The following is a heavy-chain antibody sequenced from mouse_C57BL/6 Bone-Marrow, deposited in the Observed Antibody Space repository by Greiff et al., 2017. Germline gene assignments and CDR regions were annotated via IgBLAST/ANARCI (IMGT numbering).Heavy chain of an antibody. CDR1: GYTFPDYE. J-gene: IGHJ3*01. CDR3: ARSGSGYPWFAY. Sequence: QVQLQQSGAELVRPGASVTLSCKASGYTFPDYEMHWVKQTPVPGLEWIGAIDPETGGTAYNPKFKGKAILPADKSSSTAYMQLNSLTSEDPAVYYCARSGSGYPWFAYWGQGTLVTVSA. V-gene: IGHV1-15*01. CDR2: IDPETGGT. D-gene: IGHD3-2*02.